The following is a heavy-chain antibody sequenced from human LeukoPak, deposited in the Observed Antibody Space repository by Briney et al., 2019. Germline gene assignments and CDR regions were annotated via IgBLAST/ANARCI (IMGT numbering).Heavy chain of an antibody. V-gene: IGHV3-30-3*01. D-gene: IGHD2-2*01. J-gene: IGHJ5*02. CDR3: ARDLGTVVPADNWFDP. CDR1: GFTFSSYA. CDR2: ISYDGSNK. Sequence: GGSLRLSCAASGFTFSSYAMHWVRQAPGKGLEWVAVISYDGSNKYYADSVKGRFTISRDNSKNTLYLQMNSLRAEDTAVYYCARDLGTVVPADNWFDPWGQGTLVTVSS.